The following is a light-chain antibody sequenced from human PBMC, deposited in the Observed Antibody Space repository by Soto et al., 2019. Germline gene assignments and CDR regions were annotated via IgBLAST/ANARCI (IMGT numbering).Light chain of an antibody. CDR1: SSDVGGYNY. CDR3: SSYTSSITVV. J-gene: IGLJ2*01. Sequence: QSALTQPASVSGSPGQSITISCTGTSSDVGGYNYVSWYQQHPGIAPKLMIYDVSNRPSGVSNRFSGSKSGNTASLAISGLQAEDEADYYCSSYTSSITVVFGGGTKVTVL. CDR2: DVS. V-gene: IGLV2-14*01.